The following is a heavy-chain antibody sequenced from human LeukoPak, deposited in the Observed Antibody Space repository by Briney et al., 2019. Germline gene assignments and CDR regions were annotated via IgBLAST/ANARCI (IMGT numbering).Heavy chain of an antibody. CDR2: ISSSGSTI. CDR1: GFTFSSYS. V-gene: IGHV3-48*04. Sequence: GGSPRLSCAASGFTFSSYSMSWIRQAPGKGLEWVSYISSSGSTIYYADSVKGRFTISRDNAKNSLYLQMNSLRAEDTTVYYCARERYDFWSGYYPYYYFDYWGQGTLVTVSS. CDR3: ARERYDFWSGYYPYYYFDY. D-gene: IGHD3-3*01. J-gene: IGHJ4*02.